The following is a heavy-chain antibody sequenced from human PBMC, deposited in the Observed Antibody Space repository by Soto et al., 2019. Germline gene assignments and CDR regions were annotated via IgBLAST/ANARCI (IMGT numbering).Heavy chain of an antibody. D-gene: IGHD1-7*01. CDR1: SVSVSGSYW. CDR2: IDHSGRT. J-gene: IGHJ4*02. Sequence: PSETLSLTCTVSSVSVSGSYWCAWVRQSPGKGLEWIGEIDHSGRTNYNPSLKSRVTMSLDYSKNQFSLNLRSVTAADTAVYYCARSNWNYVRTLDYWGQGSQVTVSS. CDR3: ARSNWNYVRTLDY. V-gene: IGHV4-4*02.